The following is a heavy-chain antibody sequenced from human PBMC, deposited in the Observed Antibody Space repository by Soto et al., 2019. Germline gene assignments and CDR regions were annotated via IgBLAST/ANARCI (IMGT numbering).Heavy chain of an antibody. CDR3: IQSRCGGDCLQSYASYYYGMDV. J-gene: IGHJ6*02. CDR1: AFSLSTGGVG. D-gene: IGHD2-21*02. Sequence: QITLKESGPTLVKPTQTLTLTCTFSAFSLSTGGVGVGWIRQPPGKALEWLALIYWDDDKRYSPSLRSRLTITNNTTKQQVVLTMTNMDPVDTATYYCIQSRCGGDCLQSYASYYYGMDVWGQGTTVTVSS. V-gene: IGHV2-5*02. CDR2: IYWDDDK.